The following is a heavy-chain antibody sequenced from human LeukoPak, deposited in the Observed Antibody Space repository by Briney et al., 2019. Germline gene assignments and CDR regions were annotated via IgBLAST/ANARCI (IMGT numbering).Heavy chain of an antibody. J-gene: IGHJ6*02. CDR2: INHNGNAN. Sequence: GGSLRLSCTASGFTFSSYWMNWARQAPGKGLEWVASINHNGNANYYVDSVKGRFTISRDNAKNSLYLQMSNLRAEDTAVYFCARGGGLDVWGQGATVTVSS. CDR1: GFTFSSYW. CDR3: ARGGGLDV. D-gene: IGHD3-16*01. V-gene: IGHV3-7*03.